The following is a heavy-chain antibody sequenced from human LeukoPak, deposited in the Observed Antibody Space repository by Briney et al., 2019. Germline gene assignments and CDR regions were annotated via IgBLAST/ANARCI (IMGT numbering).Heavy chain of an antibody. Sequence: GGSLRLSCAASGFNVSSYAVSWVRQAPGKGLEWVSTISGSSGRPHYADSVRGRFTSSRDSSKNTLSLQMNSLRAEDTAVYYCAQASLRFFDWSPDSWGQGTLVTVSS. D-gene: IGHD3-9*01. CDR1: GFNVSSYA. J-gene: IGHJ4*02. CDR3: AQASLRFFDWSPDS. CDR2: ISGSSGRP. V-gene: IGHV3-23*01.